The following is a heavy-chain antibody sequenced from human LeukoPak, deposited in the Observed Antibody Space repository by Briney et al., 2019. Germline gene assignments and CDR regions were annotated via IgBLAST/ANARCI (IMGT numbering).Heavy chain of an antibody. Sequence: GGSLRLSCATSGFTFSSYAMSWVRQAPGKGLEWVSAISGSGGSTYYADSVKGRFTISRDNSKNTLYLQMNSLRAEDTAVYYCAKGLYNWNYLGAFDIWGQGTMVTVSS. CDR3: AKGLYNWNYLGAFDI. CDR2: ISGSGGST. V-gene: IGHV3-23*01. CDR1: GFTFSSYA. J-gene: IGHJ3*02. D-gene: IGHD1-7*01.